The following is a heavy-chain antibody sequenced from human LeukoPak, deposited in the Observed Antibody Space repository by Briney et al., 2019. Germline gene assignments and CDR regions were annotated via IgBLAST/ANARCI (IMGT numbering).Heavy chain of an antibody. V-gene: IGHV1-2*02. CDR2: ISPNSGGT. CDR1: GYTFTGYY. CDR3: ARDLIYSSSLTPLYYYYGMDV. D-gene: IGHD6-13*01. Sequence: ASVKVSCKASGYTFTGYYMHWVRQAPGQGLEWMGWISPNSGGTNYAQKFQGRVTMTRDTSISTAYMELSRLRSDDTAVYYCARDLIYSSSLTPLYYYYGMDVWGQGTTVTVSS. J-gene: IGHJ6*02.